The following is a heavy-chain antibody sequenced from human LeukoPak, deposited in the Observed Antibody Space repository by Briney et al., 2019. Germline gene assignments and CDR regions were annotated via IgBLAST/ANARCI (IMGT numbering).Heavy chain of an antibody. V-gene: IGHV4-34*01. J-gene: IGHJ6*03. Sequence: SETLSLTCAVYGGPFSGYYWSWIRQPRGKGLEWIGEINHSGSTNYNPSLKSRVTTSVDTSKNQFSLKLSSVTAADTAVYYCARAHDYGDHNAYYYYMDVWGKGTTVTVSS. CDR2: INHSGST. D-gene: IGHD4-17*01. CDR1: GGPFSGYY. CDR3: ARAHDYGDHNAYYYYMDV.